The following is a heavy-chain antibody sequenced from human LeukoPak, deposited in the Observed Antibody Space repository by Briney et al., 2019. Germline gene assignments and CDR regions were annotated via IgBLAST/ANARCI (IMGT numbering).Heavy chain of an antibody. CDR3: ARAFFGYYYYMDV. CDR1: TFSSYA. V-gene: IGHV4-39*07. Sequence: TFSSYAMSWVRQSPGKGLEWIGTIFYGGTTYYNPSLKSRVTISEDTSKNQFSLNLSSVTAADTAMYYCARAFFGYYYYMDVWGKGTTVTVSS. J-gene: IGHJ6*03. CDR2: IFYGGTT. D-gene: IGHD3-3*01.